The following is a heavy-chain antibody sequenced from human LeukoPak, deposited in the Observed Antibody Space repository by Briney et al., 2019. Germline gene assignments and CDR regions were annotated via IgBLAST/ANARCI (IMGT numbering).Heavy chain of an antibody. Sequence: PGGSLRLSCAASGFTFSSYAMSWVRQAPGKGLEWVSAITASSDTTYYADSVKGRFTISRDNSKNTLYLQMNSLRAENTAVYYCAKERIHSYGLELYYFDYWGQGTLVTVSS. CDR2: ITASSDTT. D-gene: IGHD5-18*01. J-gene: IGHJ4*02. V-gene: IGHV3-23*01. CDR1: GFTFSSYA. CDR3: AKERIHSYGLELYYFDY.